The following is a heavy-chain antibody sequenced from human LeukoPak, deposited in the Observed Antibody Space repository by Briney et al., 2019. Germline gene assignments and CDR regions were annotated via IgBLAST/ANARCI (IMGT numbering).Heavy chain of an antibody. D-gene: IGHD3/OR15-3a*01. Sequence: SVKLSCKASGGTFSSYAISWVRQAPGQGLEWMGGIIPIFGTANYAQKFQGRVTITTDESTSTAYMELSSLRSEDTAVYYCARGVSDWATGYMDVWGKGTTVTVSS. CDR1: GGTFSSYA. CDR2: IIPIFGTA. V-gene: IGHV1-69*05. CDR3: ARGVSDWATGYMDV. J-gene: IGHJ6*03.